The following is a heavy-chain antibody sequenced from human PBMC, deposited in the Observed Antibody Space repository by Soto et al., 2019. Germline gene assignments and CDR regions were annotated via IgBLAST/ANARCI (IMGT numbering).Heavy chain of an antibody. Sequence: PGGSLRLSCAASGFSFSSYEMNWVRQAPGKGLEWISYIGGSGGTKYSADSVKGRFIISRDNAQNSLYLQMNSLRVGDTGVYYCARDRGGDVGQFLFPDGFDLWGQGTMVTVSS. CDR2: IGGSGGTK. CDR1: GFSFSSYE. J-gene: IGHJ3*01. CDR3: ARDRGGDVGQFLFPDGFDL. V-gene: IGHV3-48*03. D-gene: IGHD3-10*01.